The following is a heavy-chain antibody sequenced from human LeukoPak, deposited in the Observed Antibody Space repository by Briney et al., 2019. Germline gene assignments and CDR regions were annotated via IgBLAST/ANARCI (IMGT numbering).Heavy chain of an antibody. V-gene: IGHV1-46*01. CDR2: INPSGGST. Sequence: GASVKVSCKASGYTFTSYYMHWVRQAPGQGLEWMGIINPSGGSTSYAQKFQGRVTMTRDTSTSTVYMELSSLRSEDTAVYYCARANSYGRGAPPVSPTLGMDVWGQGTTVTVSS. CDR3: ARANSYGRGAPPVSPTLGMDV. J-gene: IGHJ6*02. CDR1: GYTFTSYY. D-gene: IGHD5-18*01.